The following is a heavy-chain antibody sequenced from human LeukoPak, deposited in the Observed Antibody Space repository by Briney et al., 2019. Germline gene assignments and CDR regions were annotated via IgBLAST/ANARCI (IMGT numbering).Heavy chain of an antibody. CDR2: IYYTGST. J-gene: IGHJ4*02. D-gene: IGHD3-10*01. V-gene: IGHV4-59*04. CDR3: ARHLASGNYPNNYFDY. Sequence: PGGSLRLSCAASGFTFGDYDMHWVRQAPGKGLEWIGTIYYTGSTYYNPSLKSRFTMSVDTSKNQFSLKLSSVTAADTAVYYCARHLASGNYPNNYFDYWGQGTLVTVSS. CDR1: GFTFGDYD.